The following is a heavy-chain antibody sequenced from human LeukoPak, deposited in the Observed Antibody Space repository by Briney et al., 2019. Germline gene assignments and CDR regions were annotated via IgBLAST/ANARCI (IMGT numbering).Heavy chain of an antibody. Sequence: ASVKVSCKASGYTFTSYGISWVRQAPGRRLEWMGWISAYNGSTNYAQKLQGRVTMTTDTSTSTAYMELRSLRSDDTAVYYCASHYCSSTSCYADYGMDVWGKGTTVTVSS. CDR1: GYTFTSYG. D-gene: IGHD2-2*01. J-gene: IGHJ6*04. CDR3: ASHYCSSTSCYADYGMDV. CDR2: ISAYNGST. V-gene: IGHV1-18*04.